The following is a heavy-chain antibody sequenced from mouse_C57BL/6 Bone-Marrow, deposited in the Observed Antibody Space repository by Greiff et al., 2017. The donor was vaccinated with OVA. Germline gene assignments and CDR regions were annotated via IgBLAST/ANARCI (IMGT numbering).Heavy chain of an antibody. D-gene: IGHD1-1*01. J-gene: IGHJ2*01. V-gene: IGHV1-54*01. Sequence: QVQLQQSGAELVRPGTSVKVSCKASGYAFTNYLIEWVKQRPGQGLEWIGVINPGSGGTNYNEKFKGKATLTADKSSSTAYMHLSSLTSEDSAVYFCARGGIITTVFDYWGQGTTLTVSS. CDR2: INPGSGGT. CDR3: ARGGIITTVFDY. CDR1: GYAFTNYL.